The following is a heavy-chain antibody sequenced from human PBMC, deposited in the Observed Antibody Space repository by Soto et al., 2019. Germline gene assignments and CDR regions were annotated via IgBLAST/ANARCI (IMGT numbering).Heavy chain of an antibody. CDR2: IYYSGNT. CDR1: GGSVSSAKYY. J-gene: IGHJ5*02. CDR3: VGSFYDWFDP. D-gene: IGHD4-17*01. V-gene: IGHV4-39*01. Sequence: SETLSLTCTVPGGSVSSAKYYWDWIRQPPGKGLEWIGSIYYSGNTNYNSSLKSRVTMSVDTSKNQFSLKLRSVTAADAAVYYCVGSFYDWFDPWGQGTQVP.